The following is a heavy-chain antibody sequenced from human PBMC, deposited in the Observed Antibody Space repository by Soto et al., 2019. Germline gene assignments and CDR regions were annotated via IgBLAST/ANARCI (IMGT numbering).Heavy chain of an antibody. V-gene: IGHV4-31*03. CDR2: IYYSGST. CDR1: GGSISSGGYY. D-gene: IGHD3-3*01. CDR3: ARDRSRNWSGYYGYYYYGMDV. J-gene: IGHJ6*02. Sequence: SETLSLTCTVSGGSISSGGYYWSWIRQHPGKGLEWIGYIYYSGSTYYNPSLKGRVTISVDTSKNQFSLKLSSVTAADTAVYYCARDRSRNWSGYYGYYYYGMDVWGQGTTVTVSS.